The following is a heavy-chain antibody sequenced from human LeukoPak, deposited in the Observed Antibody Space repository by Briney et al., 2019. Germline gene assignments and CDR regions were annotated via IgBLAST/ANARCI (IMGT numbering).Heavy chain of an antibody. V-gene: IGHV3-30-3*01. CDR2: ISYDGSNK. D-gene: IGHD6-13*01. J-gene: IGHJ4*02. Sequence: PGGSLRLSCAASGFTFSSYAMHWVRQAPGKGLEWVAVISYDGSNKYYADSVKGRFTISRDNSKNTLYLQMNSLRAEDTAVYYCARDRRIAAAGTCFDYWGQGTLVTVSS. CDR3: ARDRRIAAAGTCFDY. CDR1: GFTFSSYA.